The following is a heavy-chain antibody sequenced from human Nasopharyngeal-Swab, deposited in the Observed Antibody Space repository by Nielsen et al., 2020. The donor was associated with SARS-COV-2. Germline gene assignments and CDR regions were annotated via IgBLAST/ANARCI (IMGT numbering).Heavy chain of an antibody. D-gene: IGHD1-1*01. J-gene: IGHJ4*02. Sequence: WIRQPPGKGLERIGEINHSGSTNYNPSLKSRVTISVDTSKNQFSLKLSSVTAADTAVYYCARGTLQDYWGQGTLVTVSS. CDR2: INHSGST. V-gene: IGHV4-34*01. CDR3: ARGTLQDY.